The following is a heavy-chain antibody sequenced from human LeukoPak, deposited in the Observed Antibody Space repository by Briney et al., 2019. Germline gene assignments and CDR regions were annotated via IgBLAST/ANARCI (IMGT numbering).Heavy chain of an antibody. CDR1: GYNFNTHG. D-gene: IGHD2-2*01. CDR2: ISTSNGNA. Sequence: GASVKVCCKASGYNFNTHGITWGRQAPGQGLEWLGWISTSNGNANYAQKFQDRVILTTDTSTNTAYMDLRSLTFDDTAVYYCARPARPAGHFDSWGQGTLVTVVS. V-gene: IGHV1-18*01. CDR3: ARPARPAGHFDS. J-gene: IGHJ4*02.